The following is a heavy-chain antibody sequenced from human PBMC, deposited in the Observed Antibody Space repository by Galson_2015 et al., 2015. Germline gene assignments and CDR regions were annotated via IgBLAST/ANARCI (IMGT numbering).Heavy chain of an antibody. Sequence: SLRLSCAASEFTFSSYWMSWVRQAPGKGLEWVANIKHDGIEKYYVDSVRGRFTISRDNAKNSLYLQMNSLRVEDTAVYYCAGGSMITFGGVIAAGWYWGQGTLVTVSS. V-gene: IGHV3-7*03. CDR3: AGGSMITFGGVIAAGWY. J-gene: IGHJ4*02. CDR1: EFTFSSYW. CDR2: IKHDGIEK. D-gene: IGHD3-16*02.